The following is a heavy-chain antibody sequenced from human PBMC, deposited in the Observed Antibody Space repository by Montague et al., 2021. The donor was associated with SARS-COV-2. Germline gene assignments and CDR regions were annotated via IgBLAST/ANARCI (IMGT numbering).Heavy chain of an antibody. CDR2: IYHSEFT. V-gene: IGHV4-30-2*06. D-gene: IGHD5-12*01. CDR3: ARGEVPYSGRLDL. CDR1: GGSITGGFS. Sequence: TLSLTCDVSGGSITGGFSCNWVRQSLGQGLEWIGFIYHSEFTNYNPSLKSRVTILLDRSRNQFSLKLNSVTAADTAVYYCARGEVPYSGRLDLWGPGILVTVSS. J-gene: IGHJ5*02.